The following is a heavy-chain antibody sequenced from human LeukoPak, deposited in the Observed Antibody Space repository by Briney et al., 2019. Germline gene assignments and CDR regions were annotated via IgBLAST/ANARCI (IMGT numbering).Heavy chain of an antibody. J-gene: IGHJ4*02. CDR1: GGSLTDYF. Sequence: SETLSLTCSVSGGSLTDYFWSWIRQPPGKAMEWIGYIYYTESANYNPSLKSRVTISVDTSKKQFPLKMSSVTAADTAVYYCARVQRYWSGYYSDYWGQGTLVTVSS. CDR3: ARVQRYWSGYYSDY. D-gene: IGHD3-3*01. V-gene: IGHV4-59*13. CDR2: IYYTESA.